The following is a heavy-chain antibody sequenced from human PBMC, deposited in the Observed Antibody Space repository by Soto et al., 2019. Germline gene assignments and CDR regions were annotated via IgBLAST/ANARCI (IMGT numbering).Heavy chain of an antibody. CDR1: GFTFSSYA. V-gene: IGHV3-66*01. CDR2: IYSGGST. D-gene: IGHD6-19*01. Sequence: GGSLRLSCAASGFTFSSYAMSWVRQAPGKGLEWVSVIYSGGSTYYADSVKGRFTISRDNSKNTLYLQMNSLRAEDTAVYYCASRKRNSSGWPYYYYGMDVWGQGTTVTVSS. CDR3: ASRKRNSSGWPYYYYGMDV. J-gene: IGHJ6*02.